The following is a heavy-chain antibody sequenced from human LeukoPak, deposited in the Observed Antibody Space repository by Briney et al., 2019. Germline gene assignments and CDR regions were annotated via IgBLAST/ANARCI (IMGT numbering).Heavy chain of an antibody. J-gene: IGHJ6*02. D-gene: IGHD6-19*01. CDR3: ARSGYSSGWPHAFYYYYGMDV. CDR1: GYTFTSYA. Sequence: GASVKVSCKASGYTFTSYAMHWVRQAPGQRLEWMGWINASNGNTKYSQKFQGRVTITRDTSASTAYMELSSLRSEDTAVYYCARSGYSSGWPHAFYYYYGMDVWGQGTMVTVSS. CDR2: INASNGNT. V-gene: IGHV1-3*01.